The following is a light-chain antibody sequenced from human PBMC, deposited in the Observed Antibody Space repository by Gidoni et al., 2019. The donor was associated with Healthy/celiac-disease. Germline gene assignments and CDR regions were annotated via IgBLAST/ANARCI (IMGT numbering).Light chain of an antibody. V-gene: IGKV1-5*01. CDR3: QQYNSYSWT. Sequence: DIQMNQYPSTLSASVGDRVTITCRASQSISSWLAWYQQKPGKAPKLLIYDASSLESGVPSRFSGSGSGTEFTLTISSLQPDDFATYYCQQYNSYSWTFGQGTKVEIK. CDR2: DAS. CDR1: QSISSW. J-gene: IGKJ1*01.